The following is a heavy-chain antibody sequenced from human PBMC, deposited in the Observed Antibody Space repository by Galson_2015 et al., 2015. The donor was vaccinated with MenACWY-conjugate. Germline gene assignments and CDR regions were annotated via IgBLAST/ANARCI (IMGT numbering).Heavy chain of an antibody. CDR1: GFTFRNYW. Sequence: SLRLSCAVSGFTFRNYWMTWVRQAPGKGLEWVASIKKDGSEKYYVDSVKGRFTIFRDNTKNSMYLEMNSLRAEDTAVYYCARGHYGMDVWGQVTTVTASS. CDR3: ARGHYGMDV. J-gene: IGHJ6*02. V-gene: IGHV3-7*03. CDR2: IKKDGSEK.